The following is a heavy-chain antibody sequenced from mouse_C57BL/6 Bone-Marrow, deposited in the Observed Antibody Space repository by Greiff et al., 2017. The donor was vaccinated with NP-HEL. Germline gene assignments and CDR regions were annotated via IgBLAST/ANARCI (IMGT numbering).Heavy chain of an antibody. V-gene: IGHV4-1*01. CDR2: INPDSSTI. CDR3: ARRGITTVVAPYYYAMDY. D-gene: IGHD1-1*01. J-gene: IGHJ4*01. CDR1: GIDFSRYW. Sequence: EASGIDFSRYWMSWVRRAPGKGLEWIGEINPDSSTINYAPSLKDKFIISRDNAKNTLYLQMSKVRSEDTALYYCARRGITTVVAPYYYAMDYWGQGTSVTVSS.